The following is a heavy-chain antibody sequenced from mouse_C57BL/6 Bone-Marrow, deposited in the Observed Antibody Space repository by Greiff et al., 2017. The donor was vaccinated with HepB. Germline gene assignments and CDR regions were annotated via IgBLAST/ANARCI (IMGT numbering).Heavy chain of an antibody. CDR3: AKGGSITTVVNYAMDY. Sequence: QVQLQQSGPELVKPGASVKISCKASGYAFSSSWMTWVKQRPGKGLEWIGRIYPGDGDTNYNGKFKGKATLTADKSSSTAYMQLSSLTSEDSAVYFCAKGGSITTVVNYAMDYWGQGTSVTVAS. CDR1: GYAFSSSW. CDR2: IYPGDGDT. D-gene: IGHD1-1*01. V-gene: IGHV1-82*01. J-gene: IGHJ4*01.